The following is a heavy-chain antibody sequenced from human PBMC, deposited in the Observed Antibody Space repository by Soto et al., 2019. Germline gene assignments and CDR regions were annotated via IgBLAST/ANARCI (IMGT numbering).Heavy chain of an antibody. CDR2: INAHSGGT. V-gene: IGHV1-2*02. CDR1: GVSFTGYY. CDR3: AKDLSRQLAYWLAP. J-gene: IGHJ5*02. D-gene: IGHD6-6*01. Sequence: ASVKVSCKASGVSFTGYYIHWLRQAPGQGLEWMGWINAHSGGTEYAQKFQGRVTLTRDASIATAYLTLTSLTSDDTALYYCAKDLSRQLAYWLAPCAQTTHGTVS.